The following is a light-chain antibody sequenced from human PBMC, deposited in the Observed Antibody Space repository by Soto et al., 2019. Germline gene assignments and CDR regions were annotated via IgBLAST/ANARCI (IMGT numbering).Light chain of an antibody. CDR2: AAS. Sequence: DIQMTQSPSSLSASVGDRVTITCRASQGIRNFLAWYQQKPGKVPKLLISAASTLQSGIPSRFSGSGSGTDFTLTITSLQPEDVATYYCQKCSSVITFGQGTGLELK. J-gene: IGKJ5*01. CDR3: QKCSSVIT. CDR1: QGIRNF. V-gene: IGKV1-27*01.